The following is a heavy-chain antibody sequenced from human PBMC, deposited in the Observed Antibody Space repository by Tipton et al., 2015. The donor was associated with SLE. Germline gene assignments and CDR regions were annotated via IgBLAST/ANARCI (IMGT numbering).Heavy chain of an antibody. CDR1: GGSISSNVYY. CDR3: VRQGGTMGPYHRIDF. V-gene: IGHV4-39*01. Sequence: TLSLTCSVSGGSISSNVYYWGWMRLSPGKGLEWIANVHYNGRSYSNPSLKSRVTTSLDTSNNQFSLKLFSVTAADTAVYYCVRQGGTMGPYHRIDFWGQGTTVTVSS. CDR2: VHYNGRS. J-gene: IGHJ6*02. D-gene: IGHD4/OR15-4a*01.